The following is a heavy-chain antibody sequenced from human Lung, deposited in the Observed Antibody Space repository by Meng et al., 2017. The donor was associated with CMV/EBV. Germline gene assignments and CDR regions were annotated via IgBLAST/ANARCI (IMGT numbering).Heavy chain of an antibody. J-gene: IGHJ4*02. V-gene: IGHV4-38-2*02. Sequence: GSLRLSCTVSGYSISSGYYWGWVRQPPGKGLEWIGSTYHSGSTYYNPSLKSRVTISVDTSKNQFSLKLSSVTAADTAVYYCARARFDYWGQGTLVTVSS. CDR1: GYSISSGYY. CDR3: ARARFDY. CDR2: TYHSGST.